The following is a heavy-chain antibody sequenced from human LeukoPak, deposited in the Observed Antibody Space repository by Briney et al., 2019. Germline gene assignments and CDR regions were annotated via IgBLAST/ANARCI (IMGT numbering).Heavy chain of an antibody. CDR2: ISGSGGST. Sequence: GGSLRLSCAASGFTFDDYGMSWVRQAPGKGLEWVSGISGSGGSTYYADSVKGRFTISRDNSKNTLYLQMNSLRAEDTAVYYCAKLAPFSGITAGGTGYFDYWGQGTLVTVSS. V-gene: IGHV3-23*01. J-gene: IGHJ4*02. CDR3: AKLAPFSGITAGGTGYFDY. D-gene: IGHD6-13*01. CDR1: GFTFDDYG.